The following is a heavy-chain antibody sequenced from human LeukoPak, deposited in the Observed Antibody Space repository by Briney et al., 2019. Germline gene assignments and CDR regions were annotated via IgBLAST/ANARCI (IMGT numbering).Heavy chain of an antibody. D-gene: IGHD3-22*01. CDR1: GYTFTSYD. CDR2: MNPNSGNT. CDR3: AREDYYDSSGSDY. J-gene: IGHJ4*02. V-gene: IGHV1-8*01. Sequence: GASVKVSCKAPGYTFTSYDINWVRQATGQGLEWMGWMNPNSGNTDYAQKLQGRVTMTTDTSTSTAYMELRSLRSDDTAVYYCAREDYYDSSGSDYWGQGTLVTVSS.